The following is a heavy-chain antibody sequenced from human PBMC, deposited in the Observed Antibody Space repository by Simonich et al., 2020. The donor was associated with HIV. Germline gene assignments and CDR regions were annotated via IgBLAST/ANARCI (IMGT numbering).Heavy chain of an antibody. CDR2: INHSGST. J-gene: IGHJ3*01. Sequence: QVQLQQWGAGLLKPSETLSLTCAVYGGSFSGYYWSWIRQPPGKGLEWIGEINHSGSTHENPSLKSRVTISVDTSKKQFALKLTSVTAADTAIYFCAREVGYYPPQLEENNAFDVWGQGTMVTVSS. D-gene: IGHD2-8*01. CDR3: AREVGYYPPQLEENNAFDV. V-gene: IGHV4-34*01. CDR1: GGSFSGYY.